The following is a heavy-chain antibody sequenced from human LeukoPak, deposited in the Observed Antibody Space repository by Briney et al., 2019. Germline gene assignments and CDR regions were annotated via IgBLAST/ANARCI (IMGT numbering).Heavy chain of an antibody. Sequence: GESLKISCKGPAYSFTSYWFNWVRQMPGKGLEWMGRIDPSDSYTNYSPSFQGHGTISADKSISTAYLQWSSLKASDTAMYYCARQNRTYDILTGYYPDDYWGQGTLVTVSS. CDR1: AYSFTSYW. CDR2: IDPSDSYT. D-gene: IGHD3-9*01. V-gene: IGHV5-10-1*01. J-gene: IGHJ4*02. CDR3: ARQNRTYDILTGYYPDDY.